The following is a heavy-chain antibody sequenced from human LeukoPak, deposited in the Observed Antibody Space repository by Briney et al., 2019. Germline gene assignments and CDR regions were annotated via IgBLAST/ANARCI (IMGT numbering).Heavy chain of an antibody. D-gene: IGHD3-22*01. CDR2: IYYSGST. Sequence: SENLSLTCTVSGGSISSGDYYWSWIRQPPGKGLEWIGYIYYSGSTYYNPSLKSRVTISVDTSKHQLSLKLSYVTAPDTAVYYCARDYSAWYYDSSGYYSWFDPWGQGTLVTVSP. J-gene: IGHJ5*02. CDR3: ARDYSAWYYDSSGYYSWFDP. CDR1: GGSISSGDYY. V-gene: IGHV4-30-4*08.